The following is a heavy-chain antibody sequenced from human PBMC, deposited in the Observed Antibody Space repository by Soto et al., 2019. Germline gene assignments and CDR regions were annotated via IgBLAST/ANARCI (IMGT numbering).Heavy chain of an antibody. CDR1: GFTFSSYA. J-gene: IGHJ5*02. V-gene: IGHV3-23*01. Sequence: EVQLLESGGGLVQPGGSLRLSCAASGFTFSSYAMSWVRQAPGKGLEWVSAISGSGGSTYYADSVKGRLTISRDNSTNTQNLHMNSLRAEETALYYCAKVLTISGVVIIANWFDPWGQRTLVTVSA. D-gene: IGHD3-3*01. CDR3: AKVLTISGVVIIANWFDP. CDR2: ISGSGGST.